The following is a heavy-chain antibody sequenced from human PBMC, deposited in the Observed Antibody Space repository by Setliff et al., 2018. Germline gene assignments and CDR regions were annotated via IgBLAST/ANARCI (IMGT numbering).Heavy chain of an antibody. Sequence: GGSLRLSCAASGLTFTSKWMHWVRQAPGKGLVWVSRINGDGSITSYADSVRGRFTISRDSSKNTLYLQMNSLRLEDTAVYYCLVAYTISWYSSGFDPWGQGTLVTVSS. CDR3: LVAYTISWYSSGFDP. CDR1: GLTFTSKW. D-gene: IGHD6-13*01. CDR2: INGDGSIT. V-gene: IGHV3-74*01. J-gene: IGHJ5*02.